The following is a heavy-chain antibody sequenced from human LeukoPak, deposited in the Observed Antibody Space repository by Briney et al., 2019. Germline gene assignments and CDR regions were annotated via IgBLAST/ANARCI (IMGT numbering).Heavy chain of an antibody. CDR1: GGSFSGYY. Sequence: SETLSLTCAVYGGSFSGYYWSWIRQPPGKGLEWIGEINHRGSTNYNPSLKSRVTISVERSKNQFSLKLSSVTAADTAVYYCAVLYSNYYYYYMDVWGKGTTVTVSS. D-gene: IGHD4-11*01. J-gene: IGHJ6*03. CDR2: INHRGST. CDR3: AVLYSNYYYYYMDV. V-gene: IGHV4-34*01.